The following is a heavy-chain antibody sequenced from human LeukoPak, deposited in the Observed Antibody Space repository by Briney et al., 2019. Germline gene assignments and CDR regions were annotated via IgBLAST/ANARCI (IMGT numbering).Heavy chain of an antibody. Sequence: SETLSLTCAVYGGSFSGYYWSWIRQPPGKGLEWIGEINHSGSSNYNPSLKSRVTISVDTSKNQFSLKLSSVTAADMAVYYCARHRGYSYGGFDYWGQGTLVAVSS. D-gene: IGHD5-18*01. CDR2: INHSGSS. J-gene: IGHJ4*02. V-gene: IGHV4-34*01. CDR3: ARHRGYSYGGFDY. CDR1: GGSFSGYY.